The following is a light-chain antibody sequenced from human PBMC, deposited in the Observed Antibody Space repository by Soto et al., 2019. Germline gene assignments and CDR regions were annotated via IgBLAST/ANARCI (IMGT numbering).Light chain of an antibody. V-gene: IGKV3D-11*01. CDR1: QYINTR. CDR2: QAS. Sequence: EIVGTQSPATLSSYPGDRATLSCRASQYINTRLAWYQQRPGQAPRLPIYQASIRAAVIPARFSASGTGTDFPITISVVQPEDFAVYYCHQRKWRPSTFGHGTKVDI. CDR3: HQRKWRPST. J-gene: IGKJ3*01.